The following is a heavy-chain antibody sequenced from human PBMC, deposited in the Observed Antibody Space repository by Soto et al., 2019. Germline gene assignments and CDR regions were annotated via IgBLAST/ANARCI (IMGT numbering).Heavy chain of an antibody. J-gene: IGHJ5*02. V-gene: IGHV4-34*01. CDR1: GGSFRDYY. Sequence: QVQLQQWGSGLLQPSETLSLKGAVYGGSFRDYYCNCIRQPPGKGLEWIGDSNHSGSTNYNPSLNSRETISVYTYTYKFSLMLICVSDTDRAVYYCARGRSHRPTSLFRPQFGMSCFDPWFQGTQVAVSS. D-gene: IGHD3-10*01. CDR2: SNHSGST. CDR3: ARGRSHRPTSLFRPQFGMSCFDP.